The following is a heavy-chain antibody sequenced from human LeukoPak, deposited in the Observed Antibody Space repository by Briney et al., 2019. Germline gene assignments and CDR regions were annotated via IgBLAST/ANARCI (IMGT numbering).Heavy chain of an antibody. Sequence: HPGGSLRLSCAASGFTVSSNYMSWVRQAPEKGLEWVSLTYSGGSTNYADSVKGRFTISRDNSKNTLFLQMNSLRVEDMAVYYCARGWLDGYDYWGQGTLVTVSS. CDR3: ARGWLDGYDY. D-gene: IGHD5-24*01. CDR2: TYSGGST. J-gene: IGHJ4*02. CDR1: GFTVSSNY. V-gene: IGHV3-66*01.